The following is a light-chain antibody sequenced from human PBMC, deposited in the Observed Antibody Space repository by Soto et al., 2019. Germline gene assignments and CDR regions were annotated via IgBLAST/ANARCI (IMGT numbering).Light chain of an antibody. CDR3: SSYTTSGSLV. V-gene: IGLV2-14*01. J-gene: IGLJ2*01. Sequence: QSALTQPASVSGSPGQSITISCTGTSSDVGGYNYVSWYQQHPGKAPKLMIYDVSNRPSGVSSRFSGSKSGNTASLTISGSQAEDEADYYCSSYTTSGSLVFGGGTKLTVL. CDR2: DVS. CDR1: SSDVGGYNY.